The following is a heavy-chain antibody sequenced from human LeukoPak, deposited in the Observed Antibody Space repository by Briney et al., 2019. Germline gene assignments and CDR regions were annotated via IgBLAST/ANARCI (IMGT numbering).Heavy chain of an antibody. D-gene: IGHD2-2*01. CDR2: ISSSGSTI. V-gene: IGHV3-48*03. CDR3: ARGATPIVVVPAGRSAFDY. J-gene: IGHJ4*02. CDR1: GFTFSSYE. Sequence: GGSLRLSCAASGFTFSSYEMNWVRQAPGKGLEWVSYISSSGSTIYYADSVKGRFTISRDNAKNSLYLQMNSLRAEDTAVYYCARGATPIVVVPAGRSAFDYWGQGTLVTVSS.